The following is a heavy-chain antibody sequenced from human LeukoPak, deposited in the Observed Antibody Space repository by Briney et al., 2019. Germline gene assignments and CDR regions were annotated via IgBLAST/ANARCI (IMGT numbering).Heavy chain of an antibody. CDR3: ARHRARGYFDY. J-gene: IGHJ4*02. D-gene: IGHD3-10*01. Sequence: ECICYIYYSGTTNYNPSLKSRVTISVDTSKNQFSLKLSSVTAADTAVYYCARHRARGYFDYWGQGTLVTVSS. CDR2: IYYSGTT. V-gene: IGHV4-59*08.